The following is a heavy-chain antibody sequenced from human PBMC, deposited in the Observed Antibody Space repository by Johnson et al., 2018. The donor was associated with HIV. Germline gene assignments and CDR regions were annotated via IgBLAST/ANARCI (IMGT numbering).Heavy chain of an antibody. CDR2: INQDGSAK. D-gene: IGHD1-26*01. J-gene: IGHJ3*02. V-gene: IGHV3-7*05. Sequence: VQLLESGGGLVQPGGSLRLSCAASGFTFSTYWMNWVRQAPGKGLEWLANINQDGSAKYSVDSLKGRFTISRDNVKNSLYLQMNSLRVEDAAVYYCVRGRDSSGDGGAFDIWGEGTVVTVSS. CDR1: GFTFSTYW. CDR3: VRGRDSSGDGGAFDI.